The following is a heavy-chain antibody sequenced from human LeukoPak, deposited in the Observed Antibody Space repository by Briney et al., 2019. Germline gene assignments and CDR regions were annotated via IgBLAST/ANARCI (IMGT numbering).Heavy chain of an antibody. CDR3: AREGANAFDI. J-gene: IGHJ3*02. V-gene: IGHV4-59*01. CDR1: GGSISSYY. D-gene: IGHD3-16*01. CDR2: IHYSGST. Sequence: PSETLSPTCTVSGGSISSYYWSWLWQPPGKGLEWIGCIHYSGSTNYNPSLKSRATISVDTSMNQFSLKLSSVTAADTAVYYYAREGANAFDIWGQGTMVTVSS.